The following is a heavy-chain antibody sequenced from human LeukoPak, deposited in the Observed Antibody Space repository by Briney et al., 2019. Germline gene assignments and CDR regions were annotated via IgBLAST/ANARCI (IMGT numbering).Heavy chain of an antibody. CDR2: IYPGDSDT. D-gene: IGHD5-24*01. J-gene: IGHJ4*02. CDR3: AIPLEMATIGLGY. Sequence: GESLKISCKGSGYSFTSYWIGWVRQMPGKGLEWMGIIYPGDSDTRYSPSFQGQVTISADKSISTAYLQWSSLKASDTAMYYCAIPLEMATIGLGYWGQGTLVTVSS. V-gene: IGHV5-51*01. CDR1: GYSFTSYW.